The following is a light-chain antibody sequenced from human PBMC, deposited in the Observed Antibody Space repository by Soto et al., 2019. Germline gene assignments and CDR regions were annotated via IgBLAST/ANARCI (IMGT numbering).Light chain of an antibody. Sequence: EIVLTQSPATLSLSPGERATLSCRASHSVSSYLAWYHQKPGQAPRLLIYDASNRSNGIPARFSVSGYVTAFTLTISSLEPEDFAVYYCQQRRKWRGTFGPGTKVD. V-gene: IGKV3-11*01. J-gene: IGKJ3*01. CDR3: QQRRKWRGT. CDR1: HSVSSY. CDR2: DAS.